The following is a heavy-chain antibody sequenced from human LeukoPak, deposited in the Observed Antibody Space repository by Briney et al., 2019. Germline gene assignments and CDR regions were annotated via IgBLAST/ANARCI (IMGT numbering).Heavy chain of an antibody. D-gene: IGHD3-9*01. CDR3: AKDDSYYDILTGYYRPEYFDY. V-gene: IGHV3-23*01. CDR1: GFTFSSYA. Sequence: GGSLRLSCAASGFTFSSYAMSWVRQAPGKGLEWVSAISGSGGSTYYADSVKGRFTISRDNSKNTLYLQMNSLRAEDTAVYYCAKDDSYYDILTGYYRPEYFDYWGQGTLVTVSS. CDR2: ISGSGGST. J-gene: IGHJ4*02.